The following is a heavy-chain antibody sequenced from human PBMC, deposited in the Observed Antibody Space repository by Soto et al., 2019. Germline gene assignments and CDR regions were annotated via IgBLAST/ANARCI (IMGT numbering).Heavy chain of an antibody. CDR1: GGTFSSYA. D-gene: IGHD3-3*01. J-gene: IGHJ5*02. CDR2: IIPIFGTA. V-gene: IGHV1-69*01. CDR3: AGLPQMVFGVVITPNWFDP. Sequence: QVQLVQSGAEVKKPGSSVKVSCKASGGTFSSYAISWVRQAPGQGLEWMGGIIPIFGTANYAQKFQGRVTITADESTSTAYMELSSLRSEDTAVYYCAGLPQMVFGVVITPNWFDPWGQGTLVTSPQ.